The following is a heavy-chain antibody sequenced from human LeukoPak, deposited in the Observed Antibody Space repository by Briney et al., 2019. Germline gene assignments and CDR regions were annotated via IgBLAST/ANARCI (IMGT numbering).Heavy chain of an antibody. D-gene: IGHD1-26*01. V-gene: IGHV1-69*13. J-gene: IGHJ3*02. Sequence: ASVKVSCKASGGTFSSYAISWVRQAPGQGLEWMGGIIPIFGTANYAQKFQGRVTITADESTSTAYMELSSLRSEDTAVYYCAKIIVGATTSAFDIWGQGTMVTVSS. CDR3: AKIIVGATTSAFDI. CDR2: IIPIFGTA. CDR1: GGTFSSYA.